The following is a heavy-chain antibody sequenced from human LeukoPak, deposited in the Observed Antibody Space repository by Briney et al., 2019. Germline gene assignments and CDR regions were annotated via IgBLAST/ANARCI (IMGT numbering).Heavy chain of an antibody. D-gene: IGHD6-19*01. J-gene: IGHJ4*02. CDR3: ARILAVAGYYFDY. CDR2: IYYSGST. CDR1: GGSISSSSYY. Sequence: PSETLSLTCTVSGGSISSSSYYWGWIRQPPGKGLEWIGSIYYSGSTYYNPSLKSRVTISVDTSKNQCSPKLSSVTAADTAGDYCARILAVAGYYFDYWGQGTLVTVSS. V-gene: IGHV4-39*07.